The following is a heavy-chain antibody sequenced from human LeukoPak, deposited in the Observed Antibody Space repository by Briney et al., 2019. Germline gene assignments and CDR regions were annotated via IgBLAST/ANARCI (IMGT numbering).Heavy chain of an antibody. CDR1: GDSVSSNSVT. J-gene: IGHJ5*02. Sequence: SQTLSLTCAISGDSVSSNSVTWNWIRQSPSRGLEWLGRTYYRSTWYNDYAVSVRGRITVNPDTSKNQFSLHLNSVTPEDTAVYCCARRLTQYDCFDPWGQGILVTVSS. V-gene: IGHV6-1*01. CDR3: ARRLTQYDCFDP. CDR2: TYYRSTWYN. D-gene: IGHD2-2*01.